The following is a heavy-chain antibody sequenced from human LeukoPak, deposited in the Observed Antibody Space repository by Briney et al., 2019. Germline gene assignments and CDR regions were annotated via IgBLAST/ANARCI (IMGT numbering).Heavy chain of an antibody. J-gene: IGHJ4*02. V-gene: IGHV4-34*01. CDR2: INHSGST. D-gene: IGHD3-3*01. Sequence: SETLSLTCAVYGGSFSGYYWSWIRQPPGKGLEWIGEINHSGSTNYNPSLKSRVTISVDTSKNQFSLKLSSVAAADTAVYYCAILRYDFWSDPQDYWGQGTLVTVSS. CDR3: AILRYDFWSDPQDY. CDR1: GGSFSGYY.